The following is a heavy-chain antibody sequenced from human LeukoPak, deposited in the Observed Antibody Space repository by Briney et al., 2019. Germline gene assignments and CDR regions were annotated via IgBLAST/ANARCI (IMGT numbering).Heavy chain of an antibody. CDR3: ARTLAVADH. CDR2: INWNGGIT. V-gene: IGHV3-20*04. D-gene: IGHD6-19*01. CDR1: GFTFVDYG. J-gene: IGHJ4*02. Sequence: GGSLRLSCATSGFTFVDYGLSWVRQAPGKGLEWVSAINWNGGITDYADSVKGRFTISRDNAKNSLYLQMDSLRAEDTAVYYCARTLAVADHWGQGTLVTVSS.